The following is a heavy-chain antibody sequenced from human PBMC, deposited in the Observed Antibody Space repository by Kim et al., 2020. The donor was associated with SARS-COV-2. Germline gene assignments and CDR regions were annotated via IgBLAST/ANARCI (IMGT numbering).Heavy chain of an antibody. CDR3: ARLYQALDY. J-gene: IGHJ4*02. Sequence: NCNPSLKTRVTMSVATSKNQFCLKLTSVTPADTAVYYCARLYQALDYWGQGALVTVSS. V-gene: IGHV4-4*07. D-gene: IGHD2-2*01.